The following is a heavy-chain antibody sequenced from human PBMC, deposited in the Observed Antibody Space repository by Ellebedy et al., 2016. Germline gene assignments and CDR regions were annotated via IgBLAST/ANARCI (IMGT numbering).Heavy chain of an antibody. CDR3: ARDAVGKSHFYYMDV. V-gene: IGHV3-30-3*01. J-gene: IGHJ6*03. CDR2: ISYGGTTT. D-gene: IGHD4-23*01. Sequence: GESLKISXAASGFTFSGSALHWVRQTPGKGLEWLALISYGGTTTWFADSVKGRFTISRDNSKNTLDLQMNSLRAEDTAVYYCARDAVGKSHFYYMDVWGKGTTVTVSS. CDR1: GFTFSGSA.